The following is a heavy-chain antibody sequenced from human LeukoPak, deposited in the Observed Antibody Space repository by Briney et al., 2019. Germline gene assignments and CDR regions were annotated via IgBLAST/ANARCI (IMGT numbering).Heavy chain of an antibody. CDR3: ARDHDYGPDY. CDR2: IKPDSGAT. D-gene: IGHD4/OR15-4a*01. CDR1: GYTFTVHY. V-gene: IGHV1-2*02. Sequence: ASVKVSCKASGYTFTVHYLHWLRRAPGQGLEWMGWIKPDSGATNFAQNFQGRVTMTSDTSINTAYMELSSLTSDDAAMYYCARDHDYGPDYWGQGTLVTVSA. J-gene: IGHJ4*02.